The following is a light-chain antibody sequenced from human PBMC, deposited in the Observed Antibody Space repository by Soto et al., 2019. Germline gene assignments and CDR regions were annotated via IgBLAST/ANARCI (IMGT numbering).Light chain of an antibody. CDR2: AAS. CDR3: QQSYSTPLT. CDR1: QSISSY. Sequence: DIQMTQSPSSLSASVGDRVTITCRASQSISSYLNWYQQKPGKAPNLLIYAASSLQSGVPSRFSGSGSGTDFTLTISSLQPEDFATYYCQQSYSTPLTFCQGTRLEIK. V-gene: IGKV1-39*01. J-gene: IGKJ5*01.